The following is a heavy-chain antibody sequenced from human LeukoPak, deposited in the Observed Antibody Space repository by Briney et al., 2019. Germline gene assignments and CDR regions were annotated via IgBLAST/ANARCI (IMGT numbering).Heavy chain of an antibody. CDR1: GFTFSSYG. J-gene: IGHJ4*02. D-gene: IGHD6-13*01. V-gene: IGHV3-30*03. Sequence: GRSLRLSCAASGFTFSSYGMHWVRQAPGKGLEWVAVISYDGSNKYYADSVKGRFTISRDNAKNSLYLQMNSLRDEDTAVYYCARDISGYSSRGDIDYWGQGTLVTVSS. CDR2: ISYDGSNK. CDR3: ARDISGYSSRGDIDY.